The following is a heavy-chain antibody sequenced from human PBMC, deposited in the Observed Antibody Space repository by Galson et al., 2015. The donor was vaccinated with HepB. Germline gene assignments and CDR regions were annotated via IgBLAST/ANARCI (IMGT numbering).Heavy chain of an antibody. CDR3: ARDRISAAAIYYYYGMDV. V-gene: IGHV4-59*12. CDR2: FYYSGGT. Sequence: QVQLQGSGAGLVKSSVSLSLTCTVSGRPINSYYWTWIRKPPREGLEWIGYFYYSGGTNYNPSLKSQVTISVDTYKNQFSLKLRSVTAADTAVYYCARDRISAAAIYYYYGMDVWGQGTTVTVSS. D-gene: IGHD2-2*01. CDR1: GRPINSYY. J-gene: IGHJ6*02.